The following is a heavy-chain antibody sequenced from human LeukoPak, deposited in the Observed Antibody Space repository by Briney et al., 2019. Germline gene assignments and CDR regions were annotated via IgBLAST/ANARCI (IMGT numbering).Heavy chain of an antibody. V-gene: IGHV4-39*07. CDR2: IYYSGST. CDR3: ARHGSYLIDY. CDR1: GGSISSSSYY. D-gene: IGHD3-10*01. Sequence: SETLSLTCTVSGGSISSSSYYWGWIRQPPGKGLEWIGSIYYSGSTYYNPSLKSRVTISVDTSKNQFSLKLSSVTAADTAVYYCARHGSYLIDYWGQGTLVTVSS. J-gene: IGHJ4*02.